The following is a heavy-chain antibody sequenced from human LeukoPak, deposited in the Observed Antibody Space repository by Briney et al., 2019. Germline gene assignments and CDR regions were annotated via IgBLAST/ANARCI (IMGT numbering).Heavy chain of an antibody. CDR2: VNEDGSAK. D-gene: IGHD1-1*01. J-gene: IGHJ4*02. Sequence: GGSLRLSCVVSGLTFSNYWMIWVRQAPGKGLESVAIVNEDGSAKYYLDSVKGRFTISRDNTRNSLYLEMNSLRAEDTAVYYCARDYWRSIDHWGQGTLVTVSS. CDR3: ARDYWRSIDH. V-gene: IGHV3-7*01. CDR1: GLTFSNYW.